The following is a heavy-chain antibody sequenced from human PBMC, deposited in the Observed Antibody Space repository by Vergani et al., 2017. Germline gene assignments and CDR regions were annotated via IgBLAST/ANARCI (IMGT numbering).Heavy chain of an antibody. CDR2: ISSGGSTI. D-gene: IGHD3-3*01. CDR3: ARVPYDFWSGYYAYFDL. V-gene: IGHV3-11*01. J-gene: IGHJ2*01. CDR1: GFTFSDYY. Sequence: VQLLESGGGLVQPGGSLRLSCAASGFTFSDYYMSWIRQAPGKGLEWVSYISSGGSTIYYADSVKGRFTISRDNAKNSLYLQMNSLRAEDTAVYYCARVPYDFWSGYYAYFDLWGRGTLVTVSS.